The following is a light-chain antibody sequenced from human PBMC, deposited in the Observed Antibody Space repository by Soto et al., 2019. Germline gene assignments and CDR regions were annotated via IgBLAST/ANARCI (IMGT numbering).Light chain of an antibody. J-gene: IGKJ4*01. V-gene: IGKV3-11*01. CDR1: QSISSA. Sequence: EIVLTQSPATLSLSPGDRAILSCRASQSISSALAWYQQKPGQAPRLLIYDASDRATGIPARFSGSRSGTDFTLTISNLESEDFAVYYCQQRSDWLTFGGGTRVEIK. CDR2: DAS. CDR3: QQRSDWLT.